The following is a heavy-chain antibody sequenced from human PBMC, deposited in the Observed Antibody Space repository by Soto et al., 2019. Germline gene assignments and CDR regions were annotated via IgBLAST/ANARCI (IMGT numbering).Heavy chain of an antibody. D-gene: IGHD3-9*01. CDR2: IIPIFGTA. CDR3: ARVGYDILTGYMPLYYFDY. Sequence: GASVKVSCKASGGTFSSYAISWVRQAPGQGLEWMGGIIPIFGTANYAQKFQGRVTITADESTSTAYMELSSPRSEDTAVYYCARVGYDILTGYMPLYYFDYWGQGTLVTVSS. V-gene: IGHV1-69*13. CDR1: GGTFSSYA. J-gene: IGHJ4*02.